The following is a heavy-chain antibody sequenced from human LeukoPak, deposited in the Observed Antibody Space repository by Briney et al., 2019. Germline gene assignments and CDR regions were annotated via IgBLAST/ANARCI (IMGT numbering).Heavy chain of an antibody. CDR3: AKGPLYSSYTSDDYYFDY. CDR2: ISYDGSNK. Sequence: PGGSLRLSCAASGFTFSSYGMHWVRQAPGKGLEWVAVISYDGSNKYYADSVKGRFTISRDNSKNTLYLQMNSLRAEDTAVYYCAKGPLYSSYTSDDYYFDYWGQGTLVTVSS. V-gene: IGHV3-30*18. CDR1: GFTFSSYG. J-gene: IGHJ4*02. D-gene: IGHD6-6*01.